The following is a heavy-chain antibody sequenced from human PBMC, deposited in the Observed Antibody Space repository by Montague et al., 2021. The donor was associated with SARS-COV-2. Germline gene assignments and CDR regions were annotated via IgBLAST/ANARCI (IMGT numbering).Heavy chain of an antibody. J-gene: IGHJ4*02. CDR1: GASIGRSTYY. D-gene: IGHD6-19*01. CDR3: ARVRQWLVPFDY. V-gene: IGHV4-39*07. Sequence: SETLSLTCTVSGASIGRSTYYWGWIRQPPGKGLEWIGTIYYSGTTHYNPSLRSRVTISLDTSKNQVSLRLTSVTAADTAVYYCARVRQWLVPFDYWGQGTLVTVSS. CDR2: IYYSGTT.